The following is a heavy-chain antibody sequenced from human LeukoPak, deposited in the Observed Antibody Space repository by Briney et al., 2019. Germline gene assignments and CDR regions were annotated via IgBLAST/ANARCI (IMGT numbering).Heavy chain of an antibody. CDR2: INSDGSST. Sequence: GGSLRLSCAASGFSFSNYWMHWVRQAPGKGLVWVSRINSDGSSTTYADSVKGRFTISRDNAKNTLYLQMNSLRAEDTAVYYCARDSVEFDNWFDPWGQGTLVTVSS. CDR3: ARDSVEFDNWFDP. CDR1: GFSFSNYW. V-gene: IGHV3-74*01. D-gene: IGHD5/OR15-5a*01. J-gene: IGHJ5*02.